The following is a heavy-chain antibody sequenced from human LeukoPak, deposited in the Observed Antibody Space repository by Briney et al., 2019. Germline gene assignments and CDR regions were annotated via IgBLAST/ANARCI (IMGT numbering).Heavy chain of an antibody. CDR1: GFSFSDYW. J-gene: IGHJ4*02. Sequence: GGSLRLSCAASGFSFSDYWMNWVRQAPGKGLEWVSSISSSSSSYIYYADSVKGRLTISRDNAKNSLYLQMNSLRAEDTAVYYCARDQYCSGGSCYEGLDYWGQGTLVTVSS. CDR2: ISSSSSSYI. CDR3: ARDQYCSGGSCYEGLDY. V-gene: IGHV3-21*01. D-gene: IGHD2-15*01.